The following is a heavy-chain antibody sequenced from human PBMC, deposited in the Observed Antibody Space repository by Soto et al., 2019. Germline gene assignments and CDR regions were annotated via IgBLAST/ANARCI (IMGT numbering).Heavy chain of an antibody. J-gene: IGHJ5*02. CDR3: ARHMIQWELLGWFDP. CDR1: GGSISSSSYY. Sequence: SETLSLTCTVSGGSISSSSYYWGWIRQPPGKGLEWIGSIYYSGSTYYNPSLKSRVTISVDTSKNQFSLRLSSVTAADTAVYYCARHMIQWELLGWFDPWGQGTLVTVSS. CDR2: IYYSGST. V-gene: IGHV4-39*01. D-gene: IGHD1-26*01.